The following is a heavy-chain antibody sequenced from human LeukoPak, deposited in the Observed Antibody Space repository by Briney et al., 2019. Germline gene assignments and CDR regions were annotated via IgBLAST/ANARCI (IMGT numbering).Heavy chain of an antibody. CDR2: IYSGGST. J-gene: IGHJ6*02. CDR3: ARDRDSYGKYGMDV. D-gene: IGHD5-18*01. V-gene: IGHV3-66*01. Sequence: PGGSLRLSCAASGFTVSSNYMSWVRQAPGKGLERVSVIYSGGSTYYADSVKGRFTISRDNSKNTLYLQMNSLRAEDTAVYYCARDRDSYGKYGMDVWGQGTTVTVSS. CDR1: GFTVSSNY.